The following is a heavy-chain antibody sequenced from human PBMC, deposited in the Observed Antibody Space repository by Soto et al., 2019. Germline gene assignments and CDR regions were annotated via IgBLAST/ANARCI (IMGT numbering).Heavy chain of an antibody. D-gene: IGHD2-2*02. CDR3: AREYTAWPLAYGLDV. Sequence: LRLSCVGSGFTFSNYSINWVRQAPGKGLEWVSSISSRSDIYYADSVKGRFTISRDNAKNSVSLQMNSLRAEDTAVYYCAREYTAWPLAYGLDVWGQGTTVTVSS. CDR2: ISSRSDI. J-gene: IGHJ6*02. CDR1: GFTFSNYS. V-gene: IGHV3-21*01.